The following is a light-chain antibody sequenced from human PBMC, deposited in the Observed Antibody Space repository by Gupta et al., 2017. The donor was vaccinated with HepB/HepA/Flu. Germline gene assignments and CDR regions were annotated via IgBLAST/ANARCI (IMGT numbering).Light chain of an antibody. J-gene: IGLJ1*01. CDR1: NSDVGHSDF. CDR2: EVY. Sequence: QSALTQPPSASGSPGQSVTISCTGSNSDVGHSDFVSWYQQYPAKPPRLIIFEVYKRPAGVPARFSGSKSGNTASLTVSALQEEDAADYYCFAYAGANNYVFGTGTTITV. V-gene: IGLV2-8*01. CDR3: FAYAGANNYV.